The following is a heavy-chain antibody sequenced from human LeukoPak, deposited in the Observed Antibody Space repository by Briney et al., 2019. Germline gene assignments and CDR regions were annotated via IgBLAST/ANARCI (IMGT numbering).Heavy chain of an antibody. CDR1: GGSISSTSYY. D-gene: IGHD2-2*01. Sequence: PSETLSLTCTVSGGSISSTSYYWGWIRQPPGKGLEWIGSFYYTGDTYYNPSLKSRVTISVDTSKNQFSLRLTSVTAADTAVYYCARGTSWRQGVFDYWGQGTLVTVSS. CDR3: ARGTSWRQGVFDY. V-gene: IGHV4-39*07. CDR2: FYYTGDT. J-gene: IGHJ4*02.